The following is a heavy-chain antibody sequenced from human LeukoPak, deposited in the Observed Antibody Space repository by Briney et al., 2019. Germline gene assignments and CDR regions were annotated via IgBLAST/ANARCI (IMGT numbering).Heavy chain of an antibody. CDR1: GGSVSSGSYY. Sequence: SETLSLTCSVSGGSVSSGSYYWSWIRQPPGKGLEWIGYIYYSGSTNYNPSLKSRVTMSVDTSKNQFSLKLSSVTAADTAVYYCARGTYGGYPPFDYWGQGTLVTVSS. CDR3: ARGTYGGYPPFDY. V-gene: IGHV4-61*01. J-gene: IGHJ4*02. CDR2: IYYSGST. D-gene: IGHD4-17*01.